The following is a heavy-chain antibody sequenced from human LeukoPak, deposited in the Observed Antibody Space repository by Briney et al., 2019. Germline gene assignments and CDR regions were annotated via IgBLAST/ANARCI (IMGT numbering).Heavy chain of an antibody. CDR1: GYTFTSYD. Sequence: SVKVSCKASGYTFTSYDINWVRQAPGQGLEWMGGIIPIFGTANYAQKFQGRVTITTDESTSTAYMELSSLRSEDTAVYYCARGHCSSTSCYTWDWFDPWGQGTLVTVSS. CDR3: ARGHCSSTSCYTWDWFDP. J-gene: IGHJ5*02. V-gene: IGHV1-69*05. D-gene: IGHD2-2*02. CDR2: IIPIFGTA.